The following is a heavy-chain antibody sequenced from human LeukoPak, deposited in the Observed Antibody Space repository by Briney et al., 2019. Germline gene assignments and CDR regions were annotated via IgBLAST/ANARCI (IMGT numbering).Heavy chain of an antibody. Sequence: SETLSLTCTVSGGSISSYYWSWIRQPPGKGLEWIGYIYYSGSTNYNPSLKSRVTISVDTSKNQFSLKLSSMTAADTAVYYCAREKGIVGTTGPTYYYYGMDVWGQGTTVTVSS. CDR3: AREKGIVGTTGPTYYYYGMDV. J-gene: IGHJ6*02. V-gene: IGHV4-59*01. CDR2: IYYSGST. CDR1: GGSISSYY. D-gene: IGHD1-26*01.